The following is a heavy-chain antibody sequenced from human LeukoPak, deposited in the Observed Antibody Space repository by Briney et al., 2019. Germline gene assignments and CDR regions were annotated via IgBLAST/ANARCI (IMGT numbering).Heavy chain of an antibody. V-gene: IGHV1-2*02. Sequence: ASVKVSCKASGYTFTGYYMHWVRQAPGQGLEWMGWINPNSGGTNYAQKFQGRVTMTRDTSISTAYMELSRLRSDDAAVYYCASEAVAGISSFDYWGQGTLVTVSS. CDR3: ASEAVAGISSFDY. D-gene: IGHD6-19*01. J-gene: IGHJ4*02. CDR2: INPNSGGT. CDR1: GYTFTGYY.